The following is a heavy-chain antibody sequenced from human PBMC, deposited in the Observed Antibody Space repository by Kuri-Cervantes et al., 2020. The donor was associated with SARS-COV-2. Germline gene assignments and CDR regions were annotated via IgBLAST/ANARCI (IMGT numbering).Heavy chain of an antibody. CDR2: NYYSGST. V-gene: IGHV4-39*01. CDR1: GGSISSSSYY. CDR3: ARRNSPYGSSSYYFDS. J-gene: IGHJ4*02. D-gene: IGHD6-13*01. Sequence: ESLKISCTVSGGSISSSSYYWGWIRQPPGKGLEWIGSNYYSGSTYYNPSLKSRVTISVDTSKNQFSLKLSSVTAADAAVYYCARRNSPYGSSSYYFDSWGQGTLVTVSS.